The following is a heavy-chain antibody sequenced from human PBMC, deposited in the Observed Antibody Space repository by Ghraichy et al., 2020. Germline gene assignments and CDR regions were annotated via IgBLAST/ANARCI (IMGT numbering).Heavy chain of an antibody. V-gene: IGHV4-31*03. D-gene: IGHD3-9*01. CDR2: IYNSGST. CDR3: ASSWRNPFTGYYVVY. J-gene: IGHJ4*02. Sequence: SETLSLTCTVSGGSISSGGYHWNWIRQHPGKGLEWIGYIYNSGSTYYNPSLKSRVTISGDTSKNQFSLKLSSVTAADTAVYYCASSWRNPFTGYYVVYWGQGTLVTVSS. CDR1: GGSISSGGYH.